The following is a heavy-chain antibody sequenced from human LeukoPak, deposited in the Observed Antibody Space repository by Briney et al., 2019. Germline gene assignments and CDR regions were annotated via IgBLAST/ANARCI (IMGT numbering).Heavy chain of an antibody. D-gene: IGHD2-2*01. Sequence: GGSLRLSCGASAFTFNSYTMHWVRQAPGKGLEWLALLSYDGSNKYYADSVKGRFTISRDNSINTLFLQVNNLRAEDTAVYYHAICLRYYYYYMDVWGKGTTVTVSS. CDR1: AFTFNSYT. J-gene: IGHJ6*03. CDR2: LSYDGSNK. CDR3: AICLRYYYYYMDV. V-gene: IGHV3-30*14.